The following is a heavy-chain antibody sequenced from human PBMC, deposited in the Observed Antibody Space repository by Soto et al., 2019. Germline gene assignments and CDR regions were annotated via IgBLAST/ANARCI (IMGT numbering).Heavy chain of an antibody. CDR1: GFTFSDYY. V-gene: IGHV3-11*01. J-gene: IGHJ6*01. CDR2: ISSSGSTI. D-gene: IGHD1-26*01. CDR3: AGARGGGRLSDYYHGMDF. Sequence: GALIRACAASGFTFSDYYMSWIRQAPGKGLEWVSYISSSGSTIYYADSVKGRFTISRDNAKNSLYLQMNSLSAEDTAVYSCAGARGGGRLSDYYHGMDFWGRGTTVPVSP.